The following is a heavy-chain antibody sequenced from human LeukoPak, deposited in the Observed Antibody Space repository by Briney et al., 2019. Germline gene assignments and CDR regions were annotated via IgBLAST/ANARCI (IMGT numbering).Heavy chain of an antibody. CDR2: IYYSGST. V-gene: IGHV4-30-4*08. D-gene: IGHD1-26*01. CDR1: GGSISSGDYY. Sequence: PSQTLSLTCTVSGGSISSGDYYWSWIRQPPGKGLEWIGYIYYSGSTYYNPSLKSRVTISVDTSKNQFSLKLSSVTAADTAVYYCAREVVGATTMLTYWGQGTLVTVSS. J-gene: IGHJ4*02. CDR3: AREVVGATTMLTY.